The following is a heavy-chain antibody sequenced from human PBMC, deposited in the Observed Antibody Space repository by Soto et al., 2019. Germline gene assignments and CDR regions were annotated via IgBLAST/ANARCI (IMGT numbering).Heavy chain of an antibody. CDR2: INHSGST. CDR3: ARAQVGAGTRGYYYYYGMDV. CDR1: GGSFSGYY. D-gene: IGHD1-26*01. V-gene: IGHV4-34*01. J-gene: IGHJ6*02. Sequence: KPSETLSLTCAVYGGSFSGYYWSWIRQPPGKGLEWIGEINHSGSTNYNPSLKSRVTISVDTSKNQFSLKLSSVTAADTAVYYCARAQVGAGTRGYYYYYGMDVWGQGTTVTVSS.